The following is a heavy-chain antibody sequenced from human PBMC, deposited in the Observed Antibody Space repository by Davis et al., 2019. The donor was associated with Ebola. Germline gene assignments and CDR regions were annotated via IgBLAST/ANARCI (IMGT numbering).Heavy chain of an antibody. CDR3: AREAREQLAEGLLLYYYGMDV. J-gene: IGHJ6*02. CDR2: IYSGGST. CDR1: CGSISSGGYC. Sequence: ETLSLTCSVSCGSISSGGYCWSWVRQAPGKGLEWVSVIYSGGSTYYADSVKGRFTISRDNSKNTLYLQMNSLRAEDTAVYYCAREAREQLAEGLLLYYYGMDVWGQGTTVTVSS. V-gene: IGHV3-53*01. D-gene: IGHD6-6*01.